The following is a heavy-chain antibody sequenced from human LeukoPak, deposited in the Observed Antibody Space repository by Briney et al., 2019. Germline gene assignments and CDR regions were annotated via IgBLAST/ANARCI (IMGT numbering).Heavy chain of an antibody. CDR1: GFTVSSNY. V-gene: IGHV3-53*01. D-gene: IGHD6-13*01. CDR3: ARDGGYSSSWYEVY. CDR2: IYSGGST. Sequence: GGSLRLSCAASGFTVSSNYMSWVRQAPGKGLEWVSVIYSGGSTYYADSVKGRFTISRDNSKNTLYLQMNSLRAEDTAVYYCARDGGYSSSWYEVYWGQGTLVTVSS. J-gene: IGHJ4*02.